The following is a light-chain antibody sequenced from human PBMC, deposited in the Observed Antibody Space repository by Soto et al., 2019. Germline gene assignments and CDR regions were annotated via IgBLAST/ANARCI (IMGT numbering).Light chain of an antibody. J-gene: IGKJ1*01. CDR3: QHNYAYPWT. Sequence: DIQMTQSPSSLSASVGDRVTITCRASQYISTYLNWYQQKPGTAPKVLIYAASRLQSGVPSRFSGRGSGTDFTLTISSLQPEDFGTYFCQHNYAYPWTFGQGTKVDVK. CDR2: AAS. V-gene: IGKV1-39*01. CDR1: QYISTY.